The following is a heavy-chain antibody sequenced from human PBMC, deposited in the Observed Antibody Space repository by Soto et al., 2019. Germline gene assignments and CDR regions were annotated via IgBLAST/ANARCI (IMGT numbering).Heavy chain of an antibody. J-gene: IGHJ2*01. D-gene: IGHD2-15*01. CDR2: INHSGST. CDR1: GGSFSGYY. Sequence: QVQLQQWGAGLLKPSETLSLTCAVYGGSFSGYYWSWIRQPPGKGLEWIGEINHSGSTNYNPSLKGRVTIPVVTSKNPCSLTLSSGTAADTAVYYCARSPYGFGGNEAPCWYFDFWGRGTLVTVSS. V-gene: IGHV4-34*01. CDR3: ARSPYGFGGNEAPCWYFDF.